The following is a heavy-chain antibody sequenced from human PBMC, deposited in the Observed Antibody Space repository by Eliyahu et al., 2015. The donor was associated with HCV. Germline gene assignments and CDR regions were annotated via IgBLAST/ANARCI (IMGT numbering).Heavy chain of an antibody. V-gene: IGHV3-23*01. CDR2: ISGGGGDT. D-gene: IGHD4-17*01. Sequence: EVQLLESGGGLVQPGGSLRLSCAASGFTFSSYAMSWFRQAPGKGLEWVSAISGGGGDTYYADSVKGRFTISRDNAKNTLYLQMNSLRAEDTAVYYCAKISPYGDRAYWGQGTLVTVSS. J-gene: IGHJ4*02. CDR3: AKISPYGDRAY. CDR1: GFTFSSYA.